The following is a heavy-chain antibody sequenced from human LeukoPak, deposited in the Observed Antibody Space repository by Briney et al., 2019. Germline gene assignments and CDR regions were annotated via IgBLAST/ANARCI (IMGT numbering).Heavy chain of an antibody. CDR2: IFPSGSI. Sequence: SETLSLTCTVSGASISSYYGSWFRRPPGKGLEWIAYIFPSGSINFNPSLKSRVPISVDGSKNNFSLDLSSVTAADTAVYYCARRRDETTTAAGYYHMDVWGKGTTVTVSS. J-gene: IGHJ6*03. V-gene: IGHV4-4*09. D-gene: IGHD1-1*01. CDR1: GASISSYY. CDR3: ARRRDETTTAAGYYHMDV.